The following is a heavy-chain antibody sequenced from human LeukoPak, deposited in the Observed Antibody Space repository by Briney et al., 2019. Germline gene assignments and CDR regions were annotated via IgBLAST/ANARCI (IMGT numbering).Heavy chain of an antibody. Sequence: GGSLRLSCAASGFTFSSYGMHWVRQAPGKGLEWVSAISGSGGSTYYADSVKDRFTISRDNSKNTLYLQMNSLRAEDTAVYYCARDFVTITMVRPRYYGMDVWGQGTTVTVSS. V-gene: IGHV3-23*01. J-gene: IGHJ6*02. D-gene: IGHD3-10*01. CDR1: GFTFSSYG. CDR2: ISGSGGST. CDR3: ARDFVTITMVRPRYYGMDV.